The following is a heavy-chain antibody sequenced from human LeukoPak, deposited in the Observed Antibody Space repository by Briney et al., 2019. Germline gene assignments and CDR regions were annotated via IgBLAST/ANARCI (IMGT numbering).Heavy chain of an antibody. V-gene: IGHV3-23*01. CDR3: SNLYSRNY. Sequence: GGSLRLSCAASGFTFSSYAMSWVRQAPGKGLEWVSGISGSGGSIEYADSVKGRFTISRDSSTNTLSLQMNSLRAEDTAVYYCSNLYSRNYWGQGTLVTVSS. CDR1: GFTFSSYA. J-gene: IGHJ4*02. D-gene: IGHD6-13*01. CDR2: ISGSGGSI.